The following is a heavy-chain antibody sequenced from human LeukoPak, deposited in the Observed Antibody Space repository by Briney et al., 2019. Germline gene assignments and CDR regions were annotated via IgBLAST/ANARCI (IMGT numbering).Heavy chain of an antibody. J-gene: IGHJ4*02. CDR3: ARTGYSSGLYFDY. Sequence: SETLSLTCTVSGGSISSYYWSWIRQPPGKGLEWFGYIYYSGSTNYNPSLKSRVTISVDTSKNQFSLKLSSVTAADTAVYYCARTGYSSGLYFDYWGQGTLVTVSS. V-gene: IGHV4-59*01. CDR1: GGSISSYY. D-gene: IGHD6-19*01. CDR2: IYYSGST.